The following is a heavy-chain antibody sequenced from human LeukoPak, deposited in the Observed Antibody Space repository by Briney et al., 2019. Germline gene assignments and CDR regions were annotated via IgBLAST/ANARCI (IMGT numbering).Heavy chain of an antibody. V-gene: IGHV1-18*01. CDR1: GYIFSNYA. CDR3: ARDNDSRDPPHFDY. Sequence: ASVKVSCKASGYIFSNYAISWVRQAPGQGLEWMGWINIYNGNTNYAQKLQGRVTMTTDTSTSTAYMELRSLRSDDTAVYYCARDNDSRDPPHFDYWGQGTLVTVSS. CDR2: INIYNGNT. D-gene: IGHD3-16*01. J-gene: IGHJ4*02.